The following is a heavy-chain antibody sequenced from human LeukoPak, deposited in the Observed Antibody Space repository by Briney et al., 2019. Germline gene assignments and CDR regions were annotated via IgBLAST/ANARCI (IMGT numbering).Heavy chain of an antibody. CDR3: ARHQSGFYYFDY. V-gene: IGHV4-59*08. CDR2: IYYSGST. J-gene: IGHJ4*02. D-gene: IGHD3-3*01. CDR1: GGSISHYH. Sequence: PSETLSLTCTVSGGSISHYHWSWIRQPPGKGLEWIGYIYYSGSTKYNPSLKNRVTLSVDSSKNQFSLKLSSVTAADTALYYCARHQSGFYYFDYWGQGSLVTVSS.